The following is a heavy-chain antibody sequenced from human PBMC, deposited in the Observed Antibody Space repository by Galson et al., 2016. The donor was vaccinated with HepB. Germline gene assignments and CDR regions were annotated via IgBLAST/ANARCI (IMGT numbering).Heavy chain of an antibody. CDR2: IYCSGTT. V-gene: IGHV4-39*02. D-gene: IGHD3-10*01. Sequence: ETLSLTCTVSGGSISSCNGYWGWVRQPPGKELEWIGSIYCSGTTFYKSSLKSRVTISVDTSKNHLSLRLTSVTAAHTAVYYCARRTYGSGNDYWGQGALVTVSS. CDR3: ARRTYGSGNDY. J-gene: IGHJ4*02. CDR1: GGSISSCNGY.